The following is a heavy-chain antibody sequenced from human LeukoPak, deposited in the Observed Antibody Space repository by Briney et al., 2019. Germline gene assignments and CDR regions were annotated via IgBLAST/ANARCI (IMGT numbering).Heavy chain of an antibody. Sequence: GGSLRLSCAASGFTFSDYYMSWIRQAPGKGLEWVSYISSSGSTIYYADSVKGRFTISRDNAKNSLYLQMNSLRAEETAVYYCARDDGSGINYPLGGMDVWRQGTTVTVS. D-gene: IGHD3-10*01. J-gene: IGHJ6*02. CDR2: ISSSGSTI. V-gene: IGHV3-11*01. CDR3: ARDDGSGINYPLGGMDV. CDR1: GFTFSDYY.